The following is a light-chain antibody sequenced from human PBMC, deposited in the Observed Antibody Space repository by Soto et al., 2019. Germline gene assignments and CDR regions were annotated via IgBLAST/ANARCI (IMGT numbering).Light chain of an antibody. CDR3: QQYNTWPLT. Sequence: EIVMTQSPATLSVSPGERATLPCRASQSVNRNLAWYQQKPGQAPRLLIYGASTRATGLPARFCGSGSETEFTLTISSLQSEDFAVYYCQQYNTWPLTFGGGTKVEIK. CDR1: QSVNRN. J-gene: IGKJ4*01. CDR2: GAS. V-gene: IGKV3-15*01.